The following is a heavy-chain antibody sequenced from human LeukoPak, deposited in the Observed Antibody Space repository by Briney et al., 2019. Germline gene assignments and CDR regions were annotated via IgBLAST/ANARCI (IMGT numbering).Heavy chain of an antibody. CDR1: GYTFTSYY. D-gene: IGHD2-8*02. J-gene: IGHJ3*02. V-gene: IGHV1-8*02. CDR2: MNPNSGNT. CDR3: ARATSWWAHDAFDI. Sequence: ASVKVSCKASGYTFTSYYMHWVRQATGQGLEWMGWMNPNSGNTGYAQKFQGRVTMTRNTSISTAYMELSSLRSEDTAVYYCARATSWWAHDAFDIWGQGTMVTVSS.